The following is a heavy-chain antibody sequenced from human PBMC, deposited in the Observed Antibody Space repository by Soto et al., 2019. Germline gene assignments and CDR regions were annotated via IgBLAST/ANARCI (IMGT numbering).Heavy chain of an antibody. D-gene: IGHD6-19*01. CDR2: IYYSGST. CDR3: ARGTAVAGPDY. J-gene: IGHJ4*02. CDR1: GGSISSYY. Sequence: SETLSLTCTVSGGSISSYYWSWIRQPPGKGLEWIGYIYYSGSTNYNPSLKSRVTISVDTSKNQFSLKLSSVTAADTAVYYCARGTAVAGPDYWGQGTLVTVSS. V-gene: IGHV4-59*01.